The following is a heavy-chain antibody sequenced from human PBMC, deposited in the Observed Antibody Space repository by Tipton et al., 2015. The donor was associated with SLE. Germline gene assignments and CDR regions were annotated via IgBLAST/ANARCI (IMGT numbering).Heavy chain of an antibody. CDR3: ASGGYGSGSHYLGGWFDP. CDR1: GGSISSGSYY. J-gene: IGHJ5*02. D-gene: IGHD3-10*01. CDR2: IYTSGST. V-gene: IGHV4-61*09. Sequence: TLSLTCTVSGGSISSGSYYWSWIRQPAGKGLEWIGHIYTSGSTNYNPSLKSRVTISADTSKNQFSLKLSSVTAADTAVCYCASGGYGSGSHYLGGWFDPWGRGTLVTVSS.